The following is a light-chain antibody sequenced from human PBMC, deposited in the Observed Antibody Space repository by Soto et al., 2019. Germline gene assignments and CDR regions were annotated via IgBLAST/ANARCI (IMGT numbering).Light chain of an antibody. V-gene: IGLV1-51*01. Sequence: QAVVTQPPSVSAAPGQRVTISCSGSSSNIGNNYVSWYQQLPGTAPKLLIYDNNKRPSGIPDRFSGSTSGTSATLGITGLQTGDEADYYCGTWDSTVSAGGVVFGGGTKLTVL. J-gene: IGLJ3*02. CDR3: GTWDSTVSAGGVV. CDR2: DNN. CDR1: SSNIGNNY.